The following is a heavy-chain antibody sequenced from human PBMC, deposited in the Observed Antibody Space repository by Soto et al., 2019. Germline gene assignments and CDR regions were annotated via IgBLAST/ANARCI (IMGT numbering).Heavy chain of an antibody. CDR1: GFTFGDYA. CDR2: IRRNAYGGTT. CDR3: TRASSLDFDF. Sequence: GGSLRLSCTTSGFTFGDYALSWVRQALGKGLEWVGFIRRNAYGGTTDYAASVKGRFTISRDDSKSIAYLQMNSLRTEDTALYYCTRASSLDFDFWGQGTLVTVSS. D-gene: IGHD3-16*01. V-gene: IGHV3-49*04. J-gene: IGHJ4*02.